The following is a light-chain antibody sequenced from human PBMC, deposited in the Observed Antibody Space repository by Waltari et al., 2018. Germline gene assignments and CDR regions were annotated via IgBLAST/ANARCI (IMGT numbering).Light chain of an antibody. CDR1: QSVVYSTNNKNL. Sequence: DIVMTQSPDSLAVSLGERATINCKSSQSVVYSTNNKNLLGWYQQKPGQPPKLLIYWASTRESWVPDRFSGSGSETDFTHTISSLQAEDVAVYYCQQYNNWPLTFGGGTKVEIK. CDR3: QQYNNWPLT. J-gene: IGKJ4*01. V-gene: IGKV4-1*01. CDR2: WAS.